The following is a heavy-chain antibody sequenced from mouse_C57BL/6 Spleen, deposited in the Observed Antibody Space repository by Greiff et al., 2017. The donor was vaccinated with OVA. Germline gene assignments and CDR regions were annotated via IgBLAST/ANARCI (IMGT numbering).Heavy chain of an antibody. CDR1: GFTFSSYG. Sequence: EVMLVESGGDLVKPGGSLKLSCAASGFTFSSYGMSWVRQTPDKRLEWVATISSGGSYTYYPDSVKGRFTISRDNAKNTLYLQMSSLKSEDTAMYYCARRGYDYDGFACGGQGTLVTVSA. CDR3: ARRGYDYDGFAC. CDR2: ISSGGSYT. V-gene: IGHV5-6*02. D-gene: IGHD2-4*01. J-gene: IGHJ3*01.